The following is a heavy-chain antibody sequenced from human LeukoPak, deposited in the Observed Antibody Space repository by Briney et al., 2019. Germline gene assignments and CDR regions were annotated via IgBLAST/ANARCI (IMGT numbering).Heavy chain of an antibody. Sequence: RPGGSLRLSCAASGFTFDDYGMTWVRQVPGKGLEWVSGIHWDGGSIGYADSVKGRFTISRDNAKNSLYLQMTSLRAEDTALYHRVRDGHYFGLDVWGQGITVTVSS. CDR2: IHWDGGSI. CDR1: GFTFDDYG. CDR3: VRDGHYFGLDV. V-gene: IGHV3-20*01. J-gene: IGHJ6*02.